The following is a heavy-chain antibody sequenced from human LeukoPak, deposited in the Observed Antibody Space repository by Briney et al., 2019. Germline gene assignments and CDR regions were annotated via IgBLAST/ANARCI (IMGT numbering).Heavy chain of an antibody. D-gene: IGHD2-2*02. CDR2: IKQAGSEK. V-gene: IGHV3-7*01. CDR1: GFTFSSHW. CDR3: ARDGGVVPAAKPFDY. J-gene: IGHJ4*02. Sequence: PGGSLRLSCVASGFTFSSHWMSWVRQAPGKGLEWVANIKQAGSEKYYVDSVKGRFTISRDNAKNSLHLQMNSLRVEDTAVYYCARDGGVVPAAKPFDYWGQGTLVTVSS.